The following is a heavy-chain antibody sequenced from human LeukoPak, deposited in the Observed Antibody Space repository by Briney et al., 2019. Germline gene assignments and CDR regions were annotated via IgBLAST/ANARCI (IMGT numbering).Heavy chain of an antibody. CDR3: ARVYTTSSSWYGDFDY. Sequence: GGSLRLSCAASGFTFSSYGMHWVRQAPGKGLEWVAVISYDGSKKYYADSVKGRFTISRDNAKNSLYLQMNSLRAEDTAVYYCARVYTTSSSWYGDFDYWGQGTLVTVSS. V-gene: IGHV3-30*12. J-gene: IGHJ4*02. CDR1: GFTFSSYG. D-gene: IGHD6-13*01. CDR2: ISYDGSKK.